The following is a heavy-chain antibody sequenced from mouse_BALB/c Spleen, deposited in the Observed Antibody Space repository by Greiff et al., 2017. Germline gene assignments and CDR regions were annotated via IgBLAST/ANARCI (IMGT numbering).Heavy chain of an antibody. CDR3: TRKYGNYEGVDY. V-gene: IGHV6-6*02. Sequence: EVKLVESGGGLVQPGGSMKLSCVASGFTFSNYWMNWVRQSPEKGLEWVAEIRLKSNNYATHYAESVKGRFTISRDDSKSSVYLQMNNLRAEDTGIYYCTRKYGNYEGVDYWGQGTSVTVSS. CDR2: IRLKSNNYAT. D-gene: IGHD2-10*02. CDR1: GFTFSNYW. J-gene: IGHJ4*01.